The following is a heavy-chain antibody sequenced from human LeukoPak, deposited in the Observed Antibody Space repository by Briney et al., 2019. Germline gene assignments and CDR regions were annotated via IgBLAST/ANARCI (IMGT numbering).Heavy chain of an antibody. Sequence: PGGSLRLSCAASGFTFCSYGMHWVRQAPGKELQWVALIWFVGSNKYYGDSVKGGFTISRDNSNNTLYLQMNSLRADVTAEYYCARDPGYCFNGVCPDDAFDIWGQGTMVTVSS. D-gene: IGHD2-8*01. CDR2: IWFVGSNK. CDR1: GFTFCSYG. V-gene: IGHV3-33*01. CDR3: ARDPGYCFNGVCPDDAFDI. J-gene: IGHJ3*02.